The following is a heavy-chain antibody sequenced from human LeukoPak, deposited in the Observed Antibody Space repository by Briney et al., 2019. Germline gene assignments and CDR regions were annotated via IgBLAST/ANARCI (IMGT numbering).Heavy chain of an antibody. J-gene: IGHJ4*02. Sequence: TASLSLTCAVYGGTFSGYYWSWIRQPPGQGLEWIGEINHSVSTNYNPSHKNRVNISVDTSKNQFSLQLSSVTAADTAVYYCARGLLSVPYSSGWYSPRVPFDYWGQATLVTDSS. D-gene: IGHD6-19*01. V-gene: IGHV4-34*01. CDR1: GGTFSGYY. CDR2: INHSVST. CDR3: ARGLLSVPYSSGWYSPRVPFDY.